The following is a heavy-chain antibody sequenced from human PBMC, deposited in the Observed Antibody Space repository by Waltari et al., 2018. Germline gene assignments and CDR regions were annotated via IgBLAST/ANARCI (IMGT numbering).Heavy chain of an antibody. CDR2: IYHSGST. D-gene: IGHD6-13*01. CDR1: GYSISSGYY. CDR3: ARHSSSWYKSRIGAFDI. V-gene: IGHV4-38-2*01. Sequence: QVQLQESGPGLVKPSETLSLTCAVSGYSISSGYYWGWIRQPPGKGLEWIGSIYHSGSTYYNPSLKSRVTISVDTSKNQFSLKLSSVTAADTAVYYCARHSSSWYKSRIGAFDIWGQGTMVTVSS. J-gene: IGHJ3*02.